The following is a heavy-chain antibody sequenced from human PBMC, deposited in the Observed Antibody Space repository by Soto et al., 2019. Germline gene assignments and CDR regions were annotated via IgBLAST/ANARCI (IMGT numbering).Heavy chain of an antibody. CDR2: IIPIFGTA. CDR3: AREPRGLYYYYCMDV. CDR1: GGTFSSYA. V-gene: IGHV1-69*13. J-gene: IGHJ6*02. Sequence: SVKVSCKASGGTFSSYAISWVRQAPGQGLEWMGGIIPIFGTANYAQKFQGRVTITADESTSTAYMELSSLRSEDTAVYYCAREPRGLYYYYCMDVWGQGTTVTVSS.